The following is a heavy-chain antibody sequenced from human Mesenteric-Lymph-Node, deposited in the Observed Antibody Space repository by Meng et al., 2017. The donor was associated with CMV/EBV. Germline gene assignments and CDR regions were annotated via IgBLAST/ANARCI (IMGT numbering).Heavy chain of an antibody. D-gene: IGHD6-19*01. CDR1: GFTFSSYA. CDR2: FSGRTGST. J-gene: IGHJ4*02. CDR3: AKDHEAVAGSLDY. V-gene: IGHV3-23*01. Sequence: GESLKISCAASGFTFSSYAMSWVRQAPGKGLEWVSGFSGRTGSTYYADSVKGRFTISRDNSKNTLNLQMNGLTAEDTAVYYCAKDHEAVAGSLDYWGQGTPVTVSS.